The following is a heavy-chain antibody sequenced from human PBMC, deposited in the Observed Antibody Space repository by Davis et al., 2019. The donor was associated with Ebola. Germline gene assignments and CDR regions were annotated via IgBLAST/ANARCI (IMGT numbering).Heavy chain of an antibody. CDR2: ISWNSGSI. CDR3: ARERGNYDFWSGYYYYYYYGMDV. D-gene: IGHD3-3*01. CDR1: GFTFDDYA. J-gene: IGHJ6*02. V-gene: IGHV3-9*01. Sequence: SLKISCAASGFTFDDYAMHWVRQAPGKGLEWVSGISWNSGSIGYVDSVKGRFTISRDNAKNSLYLQMNSLRAEDTAVYYCARERGNYDFWSGYYYYYYYGMDVWGQGTTVTVSS.